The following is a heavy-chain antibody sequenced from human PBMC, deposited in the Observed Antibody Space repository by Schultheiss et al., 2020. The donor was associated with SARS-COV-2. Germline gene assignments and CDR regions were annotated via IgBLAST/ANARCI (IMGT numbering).Heavy chain of an antibody. CDR3: ARAAVYYYGMDV. CDR2: ISWNSGSI. V-gene: IGHV3-23*01. D-gene: IGHD6-13*01. J-gene: IGHJ6*02. Sequence: GGSLRLSCAASGFTFSTYAMGWVRQAPGKGLEWVSGISWNSGSIGYADSVKGRFTISRDNSKNTLYLQMNSLRAEDTAVYYCARAAVYYYGMDVWGQGTTVTVSS. CDR1: GFTFSTYA.